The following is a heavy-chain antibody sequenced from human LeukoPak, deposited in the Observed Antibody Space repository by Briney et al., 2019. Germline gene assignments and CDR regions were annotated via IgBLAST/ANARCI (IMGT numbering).Heavy chain of an antibody. Sequence: GGSLRLSCAASGFTFSSYAMSWVRQAPGKGLEWVSTIRGSGGGTYYADSVKGRFTISRDNSKNTLYLQMNSLRDEDTALYYCAKAGIGVVGYFDYWGQGTLVTVSS. J-gene: IGHJ4*02. D-gene: IGHD6-19*01. CDR3: AKAGIGVVGYFDY. CDR2: IRGSGGGT. CDR1: GFTFSSYA. V-gene: IGHV3-23*01.